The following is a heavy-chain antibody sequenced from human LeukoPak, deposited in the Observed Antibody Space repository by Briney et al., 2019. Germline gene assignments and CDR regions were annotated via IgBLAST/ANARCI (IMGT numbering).Heavy chain of an antibody. V-gene: IGHV3-7*01. CDR3: ASGYYSGWYIPYY. CDR2: IKEDGSEK. CDR1: GFTFSTSW. D-gene: IGHD6-19*01. J-gene: IGHJ4*02. Sequence: GGSLRHSCAASGFTFSTSWMISVRQARGKGLEWVANIKEDGSEKYYVDSVPGRFTTSRDNAKNSLYLQMNSLRAEDTAVYYCASGYYSGWYIPYYWGQGTLVTVSS.